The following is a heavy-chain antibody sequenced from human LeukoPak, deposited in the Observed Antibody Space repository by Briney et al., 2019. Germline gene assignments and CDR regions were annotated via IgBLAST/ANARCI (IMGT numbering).Heavy chain of an antibody. V-gene: IGHV1-69*05. Sequence: SVKVSCKASGGTFSSYAISWVRQAPGQGPEWMGGIIPIFGTANYAQEFQGRVTITTDESTSTAYMELSSLRSEDTAVYYCARVSVAGGDWNYIDYWGQGTLVTVSS. D-gene: IGHD2-21*02. CDR1: GGTFSSYA. CDR2: IIPIFGTA. J-gene: IGHJ4*02. CDR3: ARVSVAGGDWNYIDY.